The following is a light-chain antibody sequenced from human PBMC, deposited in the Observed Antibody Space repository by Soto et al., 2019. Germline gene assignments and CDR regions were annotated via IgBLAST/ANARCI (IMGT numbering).Light chain of an antibody. Sequence: EIVLTQSPGTLSLSPGERATLSCRASQSVSSSYLAWYQQKPGQAPRLLIYVASSRATGTPDRFSGSGSGTDFTLTISRLEPEDFSVYYCQQYGSSPGGTFGQGTKVEIK. CDR2: VAS. CDR3: QQYGSSPGGT. J-gene: IGKJ1*01. CDR1: QSVSSSY. V-gene: IGKV3-20*01.